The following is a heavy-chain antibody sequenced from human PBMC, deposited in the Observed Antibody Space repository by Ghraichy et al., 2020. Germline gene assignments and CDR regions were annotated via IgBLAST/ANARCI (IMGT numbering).Heavy chain of an antibody. Sequence: LSLTCAASGFTFSSYWMSWVRQAPGKGLEWVANIKQDGSEKYYVDSVKGRFTISRDNAKNSLYLQMNSLRAEDTAVYYCARDPRYYDFWSGYYTDYYYYGMDVWGQGTTVTVSS. CDR3: ARDPRYYDFWSGYYTDYYYYGMDV. CDR2: IKQDGSEK. J-gene: IGHJ6*02. V-gene: IGHV3-7*03. D-gene: IGHD3-3*01. CDR1: GFTFSSYW.